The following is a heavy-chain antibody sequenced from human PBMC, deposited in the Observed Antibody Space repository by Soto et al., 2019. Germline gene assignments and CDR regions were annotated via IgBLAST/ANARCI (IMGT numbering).Heavy chain of an antibody. V-gene: IGHV3-7*05. Sequence: EVHLVESGGGLVQPGGSLRLSCAASGFTFSSYWMSWVRQVPGKGLEWVANIKQDGNERYYVDSVKGRFTISRDNAKNSLYLQMNSLTAEDRAVYYCARVKSLAGAYWGQGTLVTVSS. CDR1: GFTFSSYW. CDR3: ARVKSLAGAY. J-gene: IGHJ4*02. CDR2: IKQDGNER. D-gene: IGHD2-15*01.